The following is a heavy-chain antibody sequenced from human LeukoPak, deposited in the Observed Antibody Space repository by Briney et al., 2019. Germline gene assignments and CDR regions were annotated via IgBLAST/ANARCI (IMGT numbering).Heavy chain of an antibody. CDR3: ARDSSGYDSGWYFDL. CDR2: IHCSGRP. Sequence: SETLSLTCTVSGGSIIPYYWSCIRQPPGKGLEWIGYIHCSGRPDYNPSLNSRVTITVDASMHQFSLNLTAVIAAYTAVYYCARDSSGYDSGWYFDLWGRGTLVTVSS. V-gene: IGHV4-59*01. D-gene: IGHD5-12*01. J-gene: IGHJ2*01. CDR1: GGSIIPYY.